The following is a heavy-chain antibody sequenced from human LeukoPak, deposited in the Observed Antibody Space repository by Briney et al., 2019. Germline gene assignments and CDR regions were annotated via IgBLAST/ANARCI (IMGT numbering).Heavy chain of an antibody. D-gene: IGHD3-10*01. CDR1: GYSFTNYW. CDR3: ARLYTTMALDY. Sequence: GASLKISCKGSGYSFTNYWISWVRQMPGKGLERKGTIDPSDSYTNYSPSFQDHATISADKRISTAYLQSSSLKASYTAIYYGARLYTTMALDYWGQGTLVTVSS. J-gene: IGHJ4*02. CDR2: IDPSDSYT. V-gene: IGHV5-10-1*01.